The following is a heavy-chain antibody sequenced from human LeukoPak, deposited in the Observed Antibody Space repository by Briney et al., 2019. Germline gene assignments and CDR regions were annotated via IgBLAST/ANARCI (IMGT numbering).Heavy chain of an antibody. D-gene: IGHD3-3*01. CDR1: GYTFSSYW. Sequence: GESLGISCKGSGYTFSSYWIGWVRQMPGKGLEWMGIIYPGDSDTRYSPSLQGQVTISVDASIGTAYLQWSSLKASDTAIYYCARQNDFRLDYWGQGTLVTVSS. CDR3: ARQNDFRLDY. J-gene: IGHJ4*02. V-gene: IGHV5-51*01. CDR2: IYPGDSDT.